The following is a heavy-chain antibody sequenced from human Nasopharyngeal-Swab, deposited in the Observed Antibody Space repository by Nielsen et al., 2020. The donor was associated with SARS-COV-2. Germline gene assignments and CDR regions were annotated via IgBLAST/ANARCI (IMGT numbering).Heavy chain of an antibody. J-gene: IGHJ6*02. CDR2: ISYDGSNK. CDR3: ARDGVRPGYCSGWKYYYYGMDV. V-gene: IGHV3-30*03. CDR1: GFTFSSYG. D-gene: IGHD6-19*01. Sequence: GGSLRLSCAASGFTFSSYGMHWVRQAPGKVLEWVAVISYDGSNKNYADSVKGRFTISRDNSKNTLYLQMNSQRAEDTAVYYCARDGVRPGYCSGWKYYYYGMDVWGQGTTVTVSS.